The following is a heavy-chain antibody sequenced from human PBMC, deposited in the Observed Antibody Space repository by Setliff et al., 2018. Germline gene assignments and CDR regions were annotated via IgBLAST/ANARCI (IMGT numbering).Heavy chain of an antibody. CDR1: GGSLSNYY. CDR2: INHSGIT. J-gene: IGHJ4*02. D-gene: IGHD1-26*01. V-gene: IGHV4-34*01. Sequence: SETLSLTCTVYGGSLSNYYWSWVRQPPGKGPEWIVEINHSGITNYNPSLKGRVTISVDTPKNQFSLTVRSVTAADTALYFCARDNPIVGATDYWGQGVLVTVSS. CDR3: ARDNPIVGATDY.